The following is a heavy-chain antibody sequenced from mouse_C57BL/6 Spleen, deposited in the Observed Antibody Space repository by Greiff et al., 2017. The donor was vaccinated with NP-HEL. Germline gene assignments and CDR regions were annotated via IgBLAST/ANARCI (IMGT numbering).Heavy chain of an antibody. J-gene: IGHJ2*01. V-gene: IGHV1-20*01. D-gene: IGHD1-1*01. Sequence: EVKLEESGPELVKPGDSVKISCKASGYSFTGYFMNWVMQSHGKSLEWIGRINPYNGDTFYNQKFKGKATLTVDKSSSTAHMELRSLTSEDSAVYYCARGIHYYGSSGDYFDYWGQGTTLTVSS. CDR1: GYSFTGYF. CDR2: INPYNGDT. CDR3: ARGIHYYGSSGDYFDY.